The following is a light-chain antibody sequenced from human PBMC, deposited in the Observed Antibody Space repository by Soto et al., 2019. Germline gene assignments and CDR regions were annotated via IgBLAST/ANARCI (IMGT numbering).Light chain of an antibody. CDR1: QSFRSN. CDR3: QQFNVWHRT. V-gene: IGKV3D-15*01. CDR2: GAS. Sequence: EIVMTQSPATLSMSPGERATLSCRASQSFRSNLAWYQQRPGQAPRLLIYGASTRDTGIPARFSGSESGTEFTLTISSLQSEDFAVYYCQQFNVWHRTFGQGTKVEIK. J-gene: IGKJ1*01.